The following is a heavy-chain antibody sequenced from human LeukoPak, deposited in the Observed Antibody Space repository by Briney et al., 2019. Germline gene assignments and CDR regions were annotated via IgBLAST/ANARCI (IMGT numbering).Heavy chain of an antibody. CDR3: AKFRAASYYYYGMDV. D-gene: IGHD6-25*01. Sequence: GGSLRLSCVASGFTFSSYAMSWVRQAPGKGLEWVSGISGSGGTTYYADSVKGHFTISRDNFKNTLYVQMNSLRAEDTAVYYCAKFRAASYYYYGMDVWGQGTTVTVSS. J-gene: IGHJ6*02. V-gene: IGHV3-23*01. CDR1: GFTFSSYA. CDR2: ISGSGGTT.